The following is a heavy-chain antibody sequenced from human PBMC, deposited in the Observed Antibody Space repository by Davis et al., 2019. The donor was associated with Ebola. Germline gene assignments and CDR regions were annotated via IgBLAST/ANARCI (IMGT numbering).Heavy chain of an antibody. CDR1: GYTFTSYA. V-gene: IGHV1-3*01. CDR3: ARLNSNHTRYTNIYCMDV. J-gene: IGHJ6*02. D-gene: IGHD4-11*01. CDR2: INAGNGNT. Sequence: ASVKVSCKASGYTFTSYAIHWVRQAPGQRLEWMGWINAGNGNTEYSQKFQGRVTITRDTSASTAYMELSSLRSEDTAVYYCARLNSNHTRYTNIYCMDVWGQGTTVTVSS.